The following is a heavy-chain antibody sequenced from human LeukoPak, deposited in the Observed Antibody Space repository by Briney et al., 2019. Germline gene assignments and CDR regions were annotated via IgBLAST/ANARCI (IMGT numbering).Heavy chain of an antibody. CDR2: ISSSGSTI. V-gene: IGHV3-11*01. CDR1: GFTFSDYY. D-gene: IGHD6-19*01. CDR3: TIAVAGTAIDY. J-gene: IGHJ4*02. Sequence: GGSLRLSCAASGFTFSDYYVSWIRQAPGKGLEWVSYISSSGSTIYYADSVKGRFTISRDNAKNSLYLQMNSLRAEDTAVYYCTIAVAGTAIDYWGQGTLVTVSS.